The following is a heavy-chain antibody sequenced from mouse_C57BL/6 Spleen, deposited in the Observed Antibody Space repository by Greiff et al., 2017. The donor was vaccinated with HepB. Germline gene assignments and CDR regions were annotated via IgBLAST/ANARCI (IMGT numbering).Heavy chain of an antibody. CDR3: ARSYSKGGYYFDY. CDR1: GYTFTSYD. D-gene: IGHD2-5*01. CDR2: IYPRDGST. J-gene: IGHJ2*01. V-gene: IGHV1-85*01. Sequence: LVESGPELVKPGASVKLSCKASGYTFTSYDINWVKQRPGQGLEWIGWIYPRDGSTKYNEKFKGKATLTVDTSSSTAYMELHSLTSEDSAVYFCARSYSKGGYYFDYWGQGTTLTVSS.